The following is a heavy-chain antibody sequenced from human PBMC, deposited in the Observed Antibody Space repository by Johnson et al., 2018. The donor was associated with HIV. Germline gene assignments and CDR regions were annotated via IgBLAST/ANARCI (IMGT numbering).Heavy chain of an antibody. CDR2: ISYDGGDK. CDR1: GFTFSNFA. D-gene: IGHD6-19*01. V-gene: IGHV3-30*04. CDR3: ARDNGAVAGPEGAFDI. Sequence: VQLVESGGGVVQPGRSLRLSCAASGFTFSNFAMHWVRQAPAKGLEWVAIISYDGGDKDYADSVKGRFTISRDNAKNSLYLQMNSLRAEDTAVYYCARDNGAVAGPEGAFDIWGQGTMVTVSS. J-gene: IGHJ3*02.